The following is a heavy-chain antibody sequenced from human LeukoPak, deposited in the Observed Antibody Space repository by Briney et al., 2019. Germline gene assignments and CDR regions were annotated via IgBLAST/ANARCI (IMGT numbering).Heavy chain of an antibody. CDR3: ARDTDYADAFDI. D-gene: IGHD4-17*01. CDR1: GLTFSSYS. Sequence: GGSLRLSCAASGLTFSSYSMNWVRQAPGKGLEWVSYISSSSSTIYYADSVKGRFTISRDNAKNSLYLQMNSLRAEDTAVYYCARDTDYADAFDIWGQGTMVTVSS. CDR2: ISSSSSTI. J-gene: IGHJ3*02. V-gene: IGHV3-48*01.